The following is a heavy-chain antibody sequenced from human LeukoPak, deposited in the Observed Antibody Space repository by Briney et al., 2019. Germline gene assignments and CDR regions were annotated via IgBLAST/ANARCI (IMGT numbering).Heavy chain of an antibody. Sequence: PGGTLRLSCAASAFTFSNNWMHWDRQAPGKGLVWVSRSNSDGRTRTYADSVKGRFTISRDNAKNTLYLQMNSLRAEDTAVYYCAMIKEGWGQGTLVTVSS. CDR1: AFTFSNNW. D-gene: IGHD3-22*01. CDR3: AMIKEG. CDR2: SNSDGRTR. J-gene: IGHJ4*02. V-gene: IGHV3-74*01.